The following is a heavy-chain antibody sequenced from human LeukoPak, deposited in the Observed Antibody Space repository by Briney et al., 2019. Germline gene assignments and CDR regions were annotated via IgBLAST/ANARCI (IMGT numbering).Heavy chain of an antibody. V-gene: IGHV1-69*05. CDR1: GGTFSSYA. J-gene: IGHJ5*02. Sequence: ASVKVSCKASGGTFSSYAISWVRQAPGQGLEWMGGIIPIFGTANYAQKFQGRVTITTDESTSTAYMELSSLRSEDTAVYYCARDLPPTYCSGGSCYSRGNWFDPWGQGTLVPVSS. D-gene: IGHD2-15*01. CDR3: ARDLPPTYCSGGSCYSRGNWFDP. CDR2: IIPIFGTA.